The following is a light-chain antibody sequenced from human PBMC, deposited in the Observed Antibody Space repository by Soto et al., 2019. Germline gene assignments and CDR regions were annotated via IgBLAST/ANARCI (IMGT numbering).Light chain of an antibody. CDR3: KHSEYS. CDR2: LGS. J-gene: IGKJ3*01. V-gene: IGKV2-28*01. Sequence: IVMTQSPLSLPVTPGEPASISCRSSQSLLHSNGYKYLDWYLQKPGQSPQLLIYLGSNRASAVPDRFRSSGSGSDFTLKISRVEAGDVGVYYCKHSEYSFGPAINVDIK. CDR1: QSLLHSNGYKY.